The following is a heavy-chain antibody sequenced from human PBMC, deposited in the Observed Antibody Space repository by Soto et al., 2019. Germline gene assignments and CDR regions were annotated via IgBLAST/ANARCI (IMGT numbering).Heavy chain of an antibody. V-gene: IGHV3-43D*04. CDR2: ISWDGGST. CDR3: AKDMGYSSGWYTTVYYGMDV. Sequence: PGGSLRLSCAASGFTFDDYAMHWVRQAPGKGLEWVSLISWDGGSTYYADSVKGRFTISRDNSKNSLYLQMNSLRAEDTALYYCAKDMGYSSGWYTTVYYGMDVWGQGTTVT. CDR1: GFTFDDYA. D-gene: IGHD6-19*01. J-gene: IGHJ6*02.